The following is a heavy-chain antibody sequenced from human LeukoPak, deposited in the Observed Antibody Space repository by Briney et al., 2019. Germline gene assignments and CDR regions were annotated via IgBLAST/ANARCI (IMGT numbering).Heavy chain of an antibody. CDR1: GGSFSGYY. J-gene: IGHJ6*03. Sequence: SETLSLTCAVYGGSFSGYYWSWIRQPPGKGLEWIGEINHSGSTNYNPSLKSRVTISVDTSKNQFSLKVTSVTAADTAVYYCARLRPYYYYYMDVWGKGTTVTISS. CDR3: ARLRPYYYYYMDV. V-gene: IGHV4-34*01. CDR2: INHSGST. D-gene: IGHD5-12*01.